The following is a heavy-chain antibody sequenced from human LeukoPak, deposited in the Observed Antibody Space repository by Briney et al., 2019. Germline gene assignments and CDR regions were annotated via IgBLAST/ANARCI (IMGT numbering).Heavy chain of an antibody. V-gene: IGHV4-39*01. Sequence: PSETLSLTCTVSGGSISSSSYYWGWIRQPPGKGLEWIGSIYYSGSTYYNPSLKSRVTISVDTSKNQFSLKLSSVTAADTAVYYCARLTTATYYYYMDVWGKGTTVTVSS. J-gene: IGHJ6*03. CDR2: IYYSGST. CDR3: ARLTTATYYYYMDV. D-gene: IGHD4-17*01. CDR1: GGSISSSSYY.